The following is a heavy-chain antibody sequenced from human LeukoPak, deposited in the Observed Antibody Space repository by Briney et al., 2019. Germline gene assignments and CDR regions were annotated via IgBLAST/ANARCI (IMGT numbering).Heavy chain of an antibody. CDR1: GGSISSSSYY. D-gene: IGHD3-3*01. Sequence: PSETLSLTCTVSGGSISSSSYYWGWIRQPPGKGLEWIGSIYYSGSTYYNPSLKSRVTISVDTSKNQFSLKLSSVTAADTAVYHCARRAYDFWSGPEYFQHWGQGTLVTVSS. V-gene: IGHV4-39*01. CDR2: IYYSGST. CDR3: ARRAYDFWSGPEYFQH. J-gene: IGHJ1*01.